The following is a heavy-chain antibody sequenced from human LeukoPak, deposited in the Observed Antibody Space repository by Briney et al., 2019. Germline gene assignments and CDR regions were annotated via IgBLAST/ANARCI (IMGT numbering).Heavy chain of an antibody. D-gene: IGHD3-10*01. CDR1: GGTFSSYA. CDR3: AGYGSGTGYYYYYMDV. Sequence: ASVKVSCKASGGTFSSYAISWVRQAPGQGLGWMGGIIPIFGTANYAQKFQGRVTITADESTSTAYMELSSLRSEDTAVYYCAGYGSGTGYYYYYMDVWGKGTTVTASS. J-gene: IGHJ6*03. V-gene: IGHV1-69*13. CDR2: IIPIFGTA.